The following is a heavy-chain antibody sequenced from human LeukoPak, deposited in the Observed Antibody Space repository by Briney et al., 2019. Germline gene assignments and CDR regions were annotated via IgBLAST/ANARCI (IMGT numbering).Heavy chain of an antibody. CDR1: GYTLTGYY. CDR3: SRDLRFLEWYYYYYYMDV. CDR2: INPNSGGT. D-gene: IGHD3-3*01. J-gene: IGHJ6*03. Sequence: ASAKVSCKASGYTLTGYYMHWVRQAPGQGLEWMGWINPNSGGTNYAQKFQGRVTMTRDTSISTAYMELSRLRSDDTAVYYCSRDLRFLEWYYYYYYMDVWGKGTTVTVSS. V-gene: IGHV1-2*02.